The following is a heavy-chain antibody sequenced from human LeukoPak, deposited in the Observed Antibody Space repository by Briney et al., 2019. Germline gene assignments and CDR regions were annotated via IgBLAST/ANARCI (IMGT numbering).Heavy chain of an antibody. V-gene: IGHV3-7*01. CDR3: ARDIGNAHWYFDL. Sequence: GGSLRLSCAASGFTFSSYWMSWVRQAPGKGLEWVANIKQDGSEKYYVDSVKGRFTFSRDNAKNSLYLQMNSLRAEDTAVYYCARDIGNAHWYFDLWGRGTLVTVSS. CDR1: GFTFSSYW. D-gene: IGHD1-14*01. CDR2: IKQDGSEK. J-gene: IGHJ2*01.